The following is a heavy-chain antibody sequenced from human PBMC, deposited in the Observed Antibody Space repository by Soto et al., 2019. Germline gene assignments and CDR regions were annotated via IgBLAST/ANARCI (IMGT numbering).Heavy chain of an antibody. CDR3: ARDPRRYSGYDLALGYYYGMDV. CDR1: VYSFTGYG. CDR2: LSAYNGNT. V-gene: IGHV1-18*01. D-gene: IGHD5-12*01. J-gene: IGHJ6*02. Sequence: GXSVKLSFKASVYSFTGYGLRRERQAPGQGLEWMGWLSAYNGNTNYAQKLQGRVTMTTDTSTSTAYMELRSLRSDDTAVYYCARDPRRYSGYDLALGYYYGMDVWGQGSTVTVSS.